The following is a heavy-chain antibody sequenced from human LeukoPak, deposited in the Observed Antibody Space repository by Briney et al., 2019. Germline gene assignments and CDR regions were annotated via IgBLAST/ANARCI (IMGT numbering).Heavy chain of an antibody. CDR2: IYYSGST. Sequence: SETLSLTCTVSGTSISSYYWSWIRQPAGKGLEWIGYIYYSGSTNYNPSLKSRVPISVDTSKNQFSLKLSSVTAADTAVYYCARGDSRDGYNRPSDYWGQGTLVTVSS. J-gene: IGHJ4*02. CDR1: GTSISSYY. D-gene: IGHD5-24*01. CDR3: ARGDSRDGYNRPSDY. V-gene: IGHV4-59*08.